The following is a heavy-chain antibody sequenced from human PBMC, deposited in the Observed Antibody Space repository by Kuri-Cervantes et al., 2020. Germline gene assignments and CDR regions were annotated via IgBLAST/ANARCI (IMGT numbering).Heavy chain of an antibody. CDR1: GFSFSNYW. D-gene: IGHD5-24*01. CDR2: IKHDVSEK. CDR3: ARRNPVEYYYGMDV. Sequence: GESLKISCAASGFSFSNYWMTWVRQAPGKGLEWVASIKHDVSEKHFVDSVKGRFTISRDNSKNTLYLQMNSLRAEDTAVYYCARRNPVEYYYGMDVWGQGTTVTVSS. J-gene: IGHJ6*02. V-gene: IGHV3-7*03.